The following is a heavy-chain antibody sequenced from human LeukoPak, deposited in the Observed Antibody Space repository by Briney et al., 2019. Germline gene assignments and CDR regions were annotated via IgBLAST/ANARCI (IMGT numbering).Heavy chain of an antibody. CDR3: ARVVITFGGVISFDY. CDR1: GGSISSSSYY. V-gene: IGHV4-39*07. J-gene: IGHJ4*02. CDR2: IYYSGST. Sequence: SETLSLTCTVSGGSISSSSYYWGWIRQPPGKGLEWIGSIYYSGSTYYNPSLKSRVTISVDTSKNQFSLKLSSVTAADTAVYYCARVVITFGGVISFDYWGQGTLVTVSS. D-gene: IGHD3-16*01.